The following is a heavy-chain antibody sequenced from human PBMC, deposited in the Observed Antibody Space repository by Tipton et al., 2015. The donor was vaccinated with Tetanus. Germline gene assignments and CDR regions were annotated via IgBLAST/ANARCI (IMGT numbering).Heavy chain of an antibody. CDR3: ARRRSAVLSGGYHWYFDL. J-gene: IGHJ2*01. D-gene: IGHD3-3*01. V-gene: IGHV5-51*01. Sequence: VQLVQSGADVKKPGESLKISCQISGYNFSHYSIGWVRQMSGKGLEWVGIIDPRDSQAKYGPSFQGHVILSADKSTSTTFLHWGSLTASDTAMYYCARRRSAVLSGGYHWYFDLWGRGTMVTVSS. CDR1: GYNFSHYS. CDR2: IDPRDSQA.